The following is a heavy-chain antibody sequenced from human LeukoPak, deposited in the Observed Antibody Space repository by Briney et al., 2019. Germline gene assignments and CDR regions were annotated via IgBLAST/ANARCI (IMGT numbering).Heavy chain of an antibody. CDR1: AFTFSSYW. Sequence: GGSLRLSCAASAFTFSSYWMHWVRQAPGKGLVWVSRINSDGSSTSYADSVKGRFTISRDNAKNTLYLQMNSLRAEDTAVYYCARGVAARPGYFDYWGQGTLVTVSA. D-gene: IGHD6-6*01. V-gene: IGHV3-74*01. J-gene: IGHJ4*02. CDR3: ARGVAARPGYFDY. CDR2: INSDGSST.